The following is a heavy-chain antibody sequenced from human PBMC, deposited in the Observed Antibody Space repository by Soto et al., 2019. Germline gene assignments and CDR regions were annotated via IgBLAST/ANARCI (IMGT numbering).Heavy chain of an antibody. CDR1: GYTFFTYD. CDR3: ARHHGPTTSENWFDP. CDR2: ISTYSGDT. V-gene: IGHV1-18*01. D-gene: IGHD5-12*01. Sequence: EASVKVSCKASGYTFFTYDISWVRQAPGQGLEWMGWISTYSGDTKYAQKFQGRVTMTTDTPTTTAYLELRSLRSDDTAVYYCARHHGPTTSENWFDPWGQGTLVTVSS. J-gene: IGHJ5*02.